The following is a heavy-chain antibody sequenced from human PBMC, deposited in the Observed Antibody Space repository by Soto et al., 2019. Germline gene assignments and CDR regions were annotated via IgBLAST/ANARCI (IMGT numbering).Heavy chain of an antibody. CDR3: ARAWITIVREVIKYNMDV. D-gene: IGHD3-10*01. Sequence: QVQLQESGPGLVKPTETLSLTCTVSGGSISSYYWSWIRRPPGKGLEWIGYIYNSGSTHSNPSLQSRVTISVDTCKNQFPLNPSSVTAADTGFHYYARAWITIVREVIKYNMDVWGQGTMVIVSS. CDR1: GGSISSYY. V-gene: IGHV4-59*01. CDR2: IYNSGST. J-gene: IGHJ6*02.